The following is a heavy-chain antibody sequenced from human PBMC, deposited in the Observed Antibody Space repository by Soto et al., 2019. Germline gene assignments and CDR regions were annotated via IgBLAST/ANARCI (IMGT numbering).Heavy chain of an antibody. CDR1: GFTFRNYG. D-gene: IGHD5-12*01. V-gene: IGHV3-33*01. J-gene: IGHJ4*02. CDR3: ARGRDGYNPDY. Sequence: QVQLVESGGGVVQPGRSLRLSCAASGFTFRNYGMHWVRQAPGKGLEWMAVIWYDGSNKYYADSVKGRFTISRDNSKNTLYLQMNSLRDEDTAGYYCARGRDGYNPDYWGQGALVTVSS. CDR2: IWYDGSNK.